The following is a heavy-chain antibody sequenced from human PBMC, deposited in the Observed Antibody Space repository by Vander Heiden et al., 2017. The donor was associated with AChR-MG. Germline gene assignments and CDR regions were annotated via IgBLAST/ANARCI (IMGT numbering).Heavy chain of an antibody. CDR1: GFTFDDYA. CDR3: AKDYRITMVHGALDI. J-gene: IGHJ3*02. V-gene: IGHV3-9*01. CDR2: ISWSSDSM. D-gene: IGHD3-10*01. Sequence: EVQLVESGGGLEQPGRSLRLSCAASGFTFDDYAMHWVRQAPGKGLEWVSGISWSSDSMDYADSVKGRFTISRDNAKNSLYLQMNSLRAEDTALYYCAKDYRITMVHGALDIWGQGTMVTVSS.